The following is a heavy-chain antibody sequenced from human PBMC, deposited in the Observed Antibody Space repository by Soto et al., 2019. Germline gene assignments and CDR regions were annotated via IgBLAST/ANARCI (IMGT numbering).Heavy chain of an antibody. Sequence: SETQSLTCTVSGGSLSSYYLSWIRQPPGKGLEWIGYIYYSESTNYNPSLKSRVTISVDTSKNQFSLKLNSVTAADTAVYYCARRGSSSSYYYYMDVWGKGTTVTVSS. J-gene: IGHJ6*03. D-gene: IGHD6-6*01. V-gene: IGHV4-59*08. CDR3: ARRGSSSSYYYYMDV. CDR1: GGSLSSYY. CDR2: IYYSEST.